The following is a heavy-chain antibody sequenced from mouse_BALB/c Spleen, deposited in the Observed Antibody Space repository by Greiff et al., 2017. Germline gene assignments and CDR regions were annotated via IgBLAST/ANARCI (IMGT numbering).Heavy chain of an antibody. CDR1: GFTFTDYY. CDR2: IRNKANGYTT. Sequence: EVHLVESGGGLVQPGGSLRLSCATSGFTFTDYYMSWVRQPPGKALEWLGFIRNKANGYTTEYSASVKGRFTISRDNSQSILYLQMNTLRAEDSATYYCARGPSYFDYWGQGTTLTVSS. J-gene: IGHJ2*01. V-gene: IGHV7-3*02. CDR3: ARGPSYFDY.